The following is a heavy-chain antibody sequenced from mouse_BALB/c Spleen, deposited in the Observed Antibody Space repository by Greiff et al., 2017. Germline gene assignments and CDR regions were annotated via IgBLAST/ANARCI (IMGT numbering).Heavy chain of an antibody. CDR2: IDPENGNT. J-gene: IGHJ3*01. CDR1: GFNIKDYY. CDR3: ARLGAWFAY. Sequence: VQLKESGAELVRPGALVKLSCKASGFNIKDYYMHWVKQRPEQGLEWIGWIDPENGNTIYDPKFQGKASITADTSSNTAYLQLSSLTSEDTAVYYCARLGAWFAYWGQGTLVTVSA. D-gene: IGHD3-3*01. V-gene: IGHV14-1*02.